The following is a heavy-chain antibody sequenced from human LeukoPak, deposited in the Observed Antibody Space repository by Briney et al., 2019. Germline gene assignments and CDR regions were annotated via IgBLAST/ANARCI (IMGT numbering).Heavy chain of an antibody. D-gene: IGHD2-2*02. Sequence: ASVKVSCKASGYTFTSYYMHWVRQAPGQGLEWMGIINPSGGSTSYAQKFQGRVTMARDTSTSTVYMELSSLRSEDTAVYYCARDPNTYHFDYWGQGTLVTVSS. CDR3: ARDPNTYHFDY. J-gene: IGHJ4*02. CDR2: INPSGGST. V-gene: IGHV1-46*01. CDR1: GYTFTSYY.